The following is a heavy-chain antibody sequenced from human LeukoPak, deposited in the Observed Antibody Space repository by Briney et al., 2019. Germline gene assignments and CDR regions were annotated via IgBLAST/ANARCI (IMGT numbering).Heavy chain of an antibody. Sequence: GESLKISCKGSGYRFDSYWIGWVRQMPGKGLEWMGIIYPGDSDTRYSPSFQGQVTISADKSISTAYLQWSSLKASDTAMYYCARRETPRYSSSSGWFDPWGQGTLVTVSS. CDR3: ARRETPRYSSSSGWFDP. J-gene: IGHJ5*02. CDR2: IYPGDSDT. D-gene: IGHD6-13*01. V-gene: IGHV5-51*01. CDR1: GYRFDSYW.